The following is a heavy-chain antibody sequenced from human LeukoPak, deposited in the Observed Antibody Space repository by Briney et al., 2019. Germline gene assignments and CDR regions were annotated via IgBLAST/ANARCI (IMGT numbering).Heavy chain of an antibody. CDR3: TTEWYYRARD. Sequence: HPGGSLRLSCAASGFTFNSYAMSWVRQAPGKGLEWVSSLSGDGGTTYYADTVKGRFTISRDNSKNTLYLQMNSLKTEDTAVYYCTTEWYYRARDWGQGTLVTVSS. CDR2: LSGDGGTT. V-gene: IGHV3-23*01. D-gene: IGHD3-10*01. CDR1: GFTFNSYA. J-gene: IGHJ4*02.